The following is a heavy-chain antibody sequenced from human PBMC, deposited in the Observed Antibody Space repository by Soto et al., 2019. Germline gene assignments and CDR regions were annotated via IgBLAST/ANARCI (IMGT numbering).Heavy chain of an antibody. V-gene: IGHV1-8*01. CDR3: ARVSQYYDFLGGYWAFDY. J-gene: IGHJ4*02. Sequence: ASVNVSCNASGYTFTSYDSNWVLQATGQELEWMGWMNPNSGNTGYAQKFQGRVTMTRNTSISTAYMELSSLRSEDTAVYYCARVSQYYDFLGGYWAFDYWGQGTLVTVSS. D-gene: IGHD3-3*01. CDR2: MNPNSGNT. CDR1: GYTFTSYD.